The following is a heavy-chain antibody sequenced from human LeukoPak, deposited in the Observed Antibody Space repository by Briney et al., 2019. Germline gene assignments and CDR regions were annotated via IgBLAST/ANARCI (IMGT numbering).Heavy chain of an antibody. CDR2: ISYDGSNK. J-gene: IGHJ4*02. CDR3: ARATKHDFWSGFHY. Sequence: PGGSLRLSCAASGFTFSNYAMHWVRQAPGKGLEWVAVISYDGSNKYYADSVKGRFTISRDNSENTLYLQMNSLRAEDTALYYCARATKHDFWSGFHYWGQGTLVTVSS. D-gene: IGHD3-3*01. V-gene: IGHV3-30-3*01. CDR1: GFTFSNYA.